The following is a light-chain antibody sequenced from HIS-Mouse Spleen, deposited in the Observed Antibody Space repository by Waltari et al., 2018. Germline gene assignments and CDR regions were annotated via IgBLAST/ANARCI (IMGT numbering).Light chain of an antibody. CDR2: QDS. Sequence: SYELTQPPSVSVSPGQTASITCSGDKLGDKYACWYQQKPGQSPVLVIYQDSTRPSGIPWRFSVSNSGNQATLTIRGTQAMDEADYYCQAWDSSTVVFGGGTKLTVL. V-gene: IGLV3-1*01. CDR3: QAWDSSTVV. J-gene: IGLJ2*01. CDR1: KLGDKY.